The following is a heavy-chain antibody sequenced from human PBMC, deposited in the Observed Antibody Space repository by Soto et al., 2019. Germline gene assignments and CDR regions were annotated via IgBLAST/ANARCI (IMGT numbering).Heavy chain of an antibody. CDR2: INPNSGGT. CDR1: GYTFTGYY. CDR3: ARGGVGVRGVIGYYYYMDV. Sequence: ASVKVSCKASGYTFTGYYMHWVRQAPGQGLEWMGWINPNSGGTNYAQKFQGWVTMTRDTSISTAYMELSRLRSDDTAVYYCARGGVGVRGVIGYYYYMDVWGKGTTVTVSS. D-gene: IGHD3-10*01. J-gene: IGHJ6*03. V-gene: IGHV1-2*04.